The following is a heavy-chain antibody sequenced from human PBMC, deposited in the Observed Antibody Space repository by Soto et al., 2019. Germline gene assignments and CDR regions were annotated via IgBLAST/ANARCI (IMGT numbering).Heavy chain of an antibody. J-gene: IGHJ4*02. D-gene: IGHD2-8*01. CDR3: PTFRYAYPLFDK. V-gene: IGHV3-15*01. CDR2: IKTEADGGTT. Sequence: GVSLRLSCAASGFNFNIAWMSWVRQVPGGGLEWVGRIKTEADGGTTDYAAAVKGRFTISRDESQTTVFLEMNSLKTEDTAIYFCPTFRYAYPLFDKWGKGTRVTDSS. CDR1: GFNFNIAW.